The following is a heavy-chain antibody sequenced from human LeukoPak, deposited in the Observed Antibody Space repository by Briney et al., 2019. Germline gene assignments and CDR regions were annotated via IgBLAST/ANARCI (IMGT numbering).Heavy chain of an antibody. V-gene: IGHV1-46*01. CDR2: INPSGGST. J-gene: IGHJ4*02. Sequence: GASVKVSCKASGYTFTSYYMHWVRQAPGQGLEWMGIINPSGGSTSYAQKFQGRVTMTRDTSTSTVYMELSSLRSEDTAVYYCARHQRQPRTTVTTGEFDYWGQGTLVTVSS. CDR1: GYTFTSYY. D-gene: IGHD4-17*01. CDR3: ARHQRQPRTTVTTGEFDY.